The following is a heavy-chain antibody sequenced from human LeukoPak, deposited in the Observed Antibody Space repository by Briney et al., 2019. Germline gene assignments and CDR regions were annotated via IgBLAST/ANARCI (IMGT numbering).Heavy chain of an antibody. Sequence: GGSLRLSCAASGFTFDYYRMRWVPQAPGKGLEWVAGINWNGGSTGYAESVKGRFTISRDNAKNSLYLQMNSLRAEDTALSYCARNYDSSGSSDAFDIWGEGTMVTVSS. J-gene: IGHJ3*02. CDR1: GFTFDYYR. CDR3: ARNYDSSGSSDAFDI. V-gene: IGHV3-20*04. D-gene: IGHD3-22*01. CDR2: INWNGGST.